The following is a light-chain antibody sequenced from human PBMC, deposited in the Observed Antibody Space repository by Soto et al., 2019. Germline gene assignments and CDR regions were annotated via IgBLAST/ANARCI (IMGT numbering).Light chain of an antibody. J-gene: IGKJ1*01. CDR3: QQYNSMWT. CDR2: DAS. V-gene: IGKV1-5*01. Sequence: DIQMTQSPSSLSASVGDRVTITCRASQSVSDWLAWYQQKPGKAPKLLIYDASRLESAVPSRFSGSGSGTEFTLTISSLQPDDFATYYCQQYNSMWTFGQGTKVDIK. CDR1: QSVSDW.